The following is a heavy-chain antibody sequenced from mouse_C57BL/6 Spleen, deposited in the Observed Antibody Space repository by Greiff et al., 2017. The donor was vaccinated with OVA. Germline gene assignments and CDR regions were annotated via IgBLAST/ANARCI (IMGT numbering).Heavy chain of an antibody. CDR2: IYPGTSDT. Sequence: EVQRVESGTVLARPGASVKMSCKTSGYTFTSYWMHWVKQRPGQGLEWIGAIYPGTSDTSYNQKFKGKAKLTAVTSASTAYMELSSLTNEDSAVYYCTREGDYYGSSYAWFAYWGQGTLVTVSA. CDR1: GYTFTSYW. J-gene: IGHJ3*01. V-gene: IGHV1-5*01. D-gene: IGHD1-1*01. CDR3: TREGDYYGSSYAWFAY.